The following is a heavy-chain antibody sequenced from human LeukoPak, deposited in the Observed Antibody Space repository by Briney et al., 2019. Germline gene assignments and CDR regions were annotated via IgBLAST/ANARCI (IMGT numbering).Heavy chain of an antibody. CDR3: ATVGGSYSDY. J-gene: IGHJ4*02. CDR1: GYTFTDYY. Sequence: ASVKVSCKVSGYTFTDYYMHWVQQAPGKGLEWMGLVDPEDGETIYAEKFQGRVTITADTSTDTAYMELSSLRSEDTAVYYCATVGGSYSDYWGQGTLITVSS. V-gene: IGHV1-69-2*01. CDR2: VDPEDGET. D-gene: IGHD1-26*01.